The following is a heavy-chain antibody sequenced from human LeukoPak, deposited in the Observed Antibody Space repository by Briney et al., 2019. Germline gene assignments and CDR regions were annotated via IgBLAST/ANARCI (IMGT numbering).Heavy chain of an antibody. Sequence: PGGSLRLSCAASGFTFSSYAMHWVRQAPGKGLEWVAVISYDGSNKYYADSVKGRFTISRDHSKNTLYLQMNSLRAEDTAVYYCARAFSGDYCGDLYYFDYWGQGTLVTISS. V-gene: IGHV3-30*14. J-gene: IGHJ4*02. D-gene: IGHD1-26*01. CDR1: GFTFSSYA. CDR2: ISYDGSNK. CDR3: ARAFSGDYCGDLYYFDY.